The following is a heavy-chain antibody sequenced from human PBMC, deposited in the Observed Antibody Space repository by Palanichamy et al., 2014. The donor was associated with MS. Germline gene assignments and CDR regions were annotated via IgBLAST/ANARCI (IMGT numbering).Heavy chain of an antibody. J-gene: IGHJ6*02. CDR2: INQNGDT. Sequence: GEINQNGDTNHNPSLKSRLSISVDTSKNQFSLRLTSLTAADTAVYYCARGSPYTAMDVWGRGTTVTVSS. V-gene: IGHV4-34*01. D-gene: IGHD2-2*02. CDR3: ARGSPYTAMDV.